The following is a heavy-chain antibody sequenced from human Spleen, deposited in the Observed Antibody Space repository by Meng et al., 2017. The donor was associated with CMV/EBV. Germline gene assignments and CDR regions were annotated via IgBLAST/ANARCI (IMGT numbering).Heavy chain of an antibody. CDR1: GFTFSSYS. D-gene: IGHD3-10*01. J-gene: IGHJ4*02. CDR3: ARDAEKFGLGNYFDY. Sequence: GESLKISCAASGFTFSSYSMNWVRQAPGKGLEWVSSISSSSYIYYADSVKGRFTISRDNAKNSLYLQMNSLRAEDTAVYYCARDAEKFGLGNYFDYWGQGTLVTVSS. V-gene: IGHV3-21*01. CDR2: ISSSSYI.